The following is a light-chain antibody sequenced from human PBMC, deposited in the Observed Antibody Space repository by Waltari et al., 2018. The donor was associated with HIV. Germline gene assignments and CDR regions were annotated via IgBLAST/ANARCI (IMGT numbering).Light chain of an antibody. CDR2: KVS. V-gene: IGKV2-30*02. CDR1: QSLAHSDGNTY. Sequence: DVVMTQSPLSLPVTLGQPASISCRSSQSLAHSDGNTYLNWFQQRPGQSPRRLIYKVSNRDSVVPDRFSGSGSGTDFTLKISRVEAEDVGVYYCMQGTYWPLTFGGGTKVEIK. CDR3: MQGTYWPLT. J-gene: IGKJ4*01.